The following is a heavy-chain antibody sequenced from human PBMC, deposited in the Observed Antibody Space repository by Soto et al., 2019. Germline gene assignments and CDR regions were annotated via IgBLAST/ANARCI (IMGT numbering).Heavy chain of an antibody. CDR1: GFTVRTYG. J-gene: IGHJ4*02. V-gene: IGHV3-30*03. CDR2: ISRYGGTK. Sequence: QVQLVESGGGVLQPGRSLRLFCAVSGFTVRTYGMHWVRQAPGKGLEWVAVISRYGGTKDYADSVQGRFTISRDNSRNQLFLEMNSVGGDHMAVYYCRVEVSSGYWGQGTLVTVSS. D-gene: IGHD2-8*01. CDR3: RVEVSSGY.